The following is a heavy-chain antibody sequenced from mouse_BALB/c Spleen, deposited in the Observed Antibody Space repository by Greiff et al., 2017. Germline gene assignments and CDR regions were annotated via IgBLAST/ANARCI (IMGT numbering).Heavy chain of an antibody. D-gene: IGHD1-1*01. CDR1: GFSLTSYD. CDR2: IWTGGGT. J-gene: IGHJ1*01. Sequence: QVQLKESGPGLVAPSQSLSITCTVSGFSLTSYDISWIRQPPGKGLEWLGVIWTGGGTNYNSAFMSRLSISKDNSKSQVFLKMNSLQTDDTAIYYCVRDYGYWYFDVWGAGTTVTVSS. V-gene: IGHV2-9-2*01. CDR3: VRDYGYWYFDV.